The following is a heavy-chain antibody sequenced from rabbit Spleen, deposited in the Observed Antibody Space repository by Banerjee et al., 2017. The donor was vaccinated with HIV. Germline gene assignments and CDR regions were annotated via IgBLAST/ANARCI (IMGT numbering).Heavy chain of an antibody. CDR1: GVSFSGSSY. V-gene: IGHV1S40*01. Sequence: QSLEESGGDLVKPGASLTLTCIASGVSFSGSSYMCWVRQAPGKGLEWIACIEAGSSGFPYFASWAKGRFTISKTSSTTVTLQMTSLTAADTATYFCARDTSSSFSSYGMDLWGQGTLVTVS. J-gene: IGHJ6*01. D-gene: IGHD1-1*01. CDR3: ARDTSSSFSSYGMDL. CDR2: IEAGSSGFP.